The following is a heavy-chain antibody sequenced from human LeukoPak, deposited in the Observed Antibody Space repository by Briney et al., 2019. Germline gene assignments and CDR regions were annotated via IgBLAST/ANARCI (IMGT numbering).Heavy chain of an antibody. Sequence: SETLSLTCTVSGGSIGSYYWSWIRQPPGKGLEWIGYIYYSGSTNYNPSLKSRVTISVDTSKNQFSLKLSSVTAADTAVYYCARDVIGHDAFDIWGQGTVVTVSS. CDR3: ARDVIGHDAFDI. V-gene: IGHV4-59*01. D-gene: IGHD2-21*01. CDR2: IYYSGST. J-gene: IGHJ3*02. CDR1: GGSIGSYY.